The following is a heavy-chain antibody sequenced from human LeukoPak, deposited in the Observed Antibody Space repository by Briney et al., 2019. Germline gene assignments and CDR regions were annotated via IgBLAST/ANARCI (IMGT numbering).Heavy chain of an antibody. V-gene: IGHV4-39*01. J-gene: IGHJ6*03. CDR2: IYFSGGT. CDR1: GFTFSNYW. CDR3: ARRSRYFDWLRIYYYYYMDV. D-gene: IGHD3-9*01. Sequence: GSLRLSCAASGFTFSNYWMTWVRQAPGKGLEWIGSIYFSGGTYYNASLKSRVTISVDTSKNQFSLKLSSVTAADTAVYYCARRSRYFDWLRIYYYYYMDVWGKGTTVTISS.